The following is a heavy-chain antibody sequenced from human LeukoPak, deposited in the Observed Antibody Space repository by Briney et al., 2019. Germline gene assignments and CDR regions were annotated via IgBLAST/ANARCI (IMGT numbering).Heavy chain of an antibody. J-gene: IGHJ4*02. CDR3: ARATHYYESSGYDY. D-gene: IGHD3-22*01. V-gene: IGHV3-20*04. Sequence: GRSLRLSCALSGFTSDDYVISWVRQAARNGLKWVSGMNWTGGRKGYADSVKGRFTISRDNAKNSLYLQMNSVRAEDTALYYCARATHYYESSGYDYWGQGTLVTVSS. CDR2: MNWTGGRK. CDR1: GFTSDDYV.